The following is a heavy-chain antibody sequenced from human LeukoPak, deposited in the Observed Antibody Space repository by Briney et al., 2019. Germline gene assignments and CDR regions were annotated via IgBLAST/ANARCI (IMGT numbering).Heavy chain of an antibody. J-gene: IGHJ4*02. CDR1: GYTFTSYD. D-gene: IGHD3-3*01. V-gene: IGHV1-8*01. Sequence: ASVKVSCKASGYTFTSYDINWVRQATGQGLEWMGWMNPNSGNTGYAQKFQGRVTMTRNTSISTAYMELSSLRSEDTAVYYCARGPYDFWSGYHYAHWGQGTLVTVSS. CDR2: MNPNSGNT. CDR3: ARGPYDFWSGYHYAH.